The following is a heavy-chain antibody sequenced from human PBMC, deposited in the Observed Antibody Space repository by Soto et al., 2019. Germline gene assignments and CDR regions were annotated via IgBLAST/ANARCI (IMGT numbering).Heavy chain of an antibody. CDR1: GFSLSTSGVG. CDR2: IYWGDDK. Sequence: QITLKESGPTLVKPTQTLTLTCTFSGFSLSTSGVGVGWIRQPPGKALEWLALIYWGDDKRYSPSLKSRLTITKDTSKNQVVLTMTNMDPVDTATYYCAHLRGLAVAGTRGYWYFDLWGRGTLVTVSS. D-gene: IGHD6-19*01. CDR3: AHLRGLAVAGTRGYWYFDL. J-gene: IGHJ2*01. V-gene: IGHV2-5*02.